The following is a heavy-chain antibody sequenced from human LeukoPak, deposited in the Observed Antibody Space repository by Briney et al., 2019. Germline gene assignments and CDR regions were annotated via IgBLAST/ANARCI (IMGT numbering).Heavy chain of an antibody. D-gene: IGHD2-2*01. CDR3: ARDRYGYCRSTSCPYFDL. CDR2: IIPIFGTA. V-gene: IGHV1-69*13. CDR1: GGTFSSYA. J-gene: IGHJ2*01. Sequence: ASVKVSCKASGGTFSSYAISWVRQAPGQGLEWMGGIIPIFGTANYAQKFQGRVTITADESTSTAYMELSSLRSEDTAVYYCARDRYGYCRSTSCPYFDLWGRGTLVTVSS.